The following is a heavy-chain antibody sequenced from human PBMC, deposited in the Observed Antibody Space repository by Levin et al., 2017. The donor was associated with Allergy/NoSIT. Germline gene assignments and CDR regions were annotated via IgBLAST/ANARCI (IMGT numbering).Heavy chain of an antibody. Sequence: RSGGSLRLSCAASGFIFSRYGMHWVRQSPGKGLDWVAAISNDGSNKYYGDDVKGRFSISRDNSKNTVYLQMNSLTSEDTAVSYCSKDREVGSDRSDAYGMEVWGQGTSVTVS. CDR1: GFIFSRYG. CDR2: ISNDGSNK. D-gene: IGHD2-21*01. CDR3: SKDREVGSDRSDAYGMEV. V-gene: IGHV3-30*18. J-gene: IGHJ6*02.